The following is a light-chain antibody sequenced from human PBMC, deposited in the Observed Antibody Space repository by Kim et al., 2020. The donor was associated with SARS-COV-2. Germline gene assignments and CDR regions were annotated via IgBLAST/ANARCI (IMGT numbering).Light chain of an antibody. CDR2: GAS. CDR1: QSISSAY. CDR3: QQYGSSPLT. J-gene: IGKJ4*01. Sequence: SPGDRATLSCRASQSISSAYLALYQQKPGQTPRRFIYGASTRATGIPDRFSGSGSGTDFTLTISRLEPEDFAVYYCQQYGSSPLTFGGGTKVDIK. V-gene: IGKV3-20*01.